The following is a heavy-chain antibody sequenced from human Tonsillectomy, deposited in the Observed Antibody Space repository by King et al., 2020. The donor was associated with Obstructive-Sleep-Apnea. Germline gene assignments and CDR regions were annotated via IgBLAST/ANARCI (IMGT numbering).Heavy chain of an antibody. Sequence: QLVQSGVELMEPGASVKVSCKASGYSFSTYGITWVRQAPGQGLEWMWWISAYNGYTNYAQNCQDRVTMTTDTSTDAAYMEMRSLRSDDTAVYYCARGAAGTLDFWGQGTLVTVSS. V-gene: IGHV1-18*01. CDR2: ISAYNGYT. CDR3: ARGAAGTLDF. D-gene: IGHD1-1*01. CDR1: GYSFSTYG. J-gene: IGHJ4*02.